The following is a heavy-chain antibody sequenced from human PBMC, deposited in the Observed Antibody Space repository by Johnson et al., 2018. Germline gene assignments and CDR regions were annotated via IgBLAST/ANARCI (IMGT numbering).Heavy chain of an antibody. Sequence: VQLVESGGGLVQPGGSLRLSCAASGFTFDGFSMNWVRQAPGKGLEWVTHISSSGTTTYYADSVRGRFTISRDNAKNSLYLEVNSLRDEDTAVYYCARGGSYTSCYRTDYFQHWGQGTLVTVSS. CDR1: GFTFDGFS. J-gene: IGHJ1*01. CDR2: ISSSGTTT. V-gene: IGHV3-48*02. D-gene: IGHD2-2*02. CDR3: ARGGSYTSCYRTDYFQH.